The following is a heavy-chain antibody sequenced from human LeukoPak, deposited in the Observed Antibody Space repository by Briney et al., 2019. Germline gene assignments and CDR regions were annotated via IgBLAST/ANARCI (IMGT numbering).Heavy chain of an antibody. J-gene: IGHJ3*02. Sequence: GGSLRLSCAASGFTFSSYEMNWVRQAPGKGLEWVSYISSSGSTIYYADSVKGRFTISRDNSKNTLYLQMNSLRAEDTAVYYCARDPSSGYYSDAFDIWGQGTMVTVSS. CDR2: ISSSGSTI. CDR1: GFTFSSYE. V-gene: IGHV3-48*03. CDR3: ARDPSSGYYSDAFDI. D-gene: IGHD3-22*01.